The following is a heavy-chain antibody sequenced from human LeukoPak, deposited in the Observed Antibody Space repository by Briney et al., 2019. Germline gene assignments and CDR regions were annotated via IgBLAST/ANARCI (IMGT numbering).Heavy chain of an antibody. CDR2: IIPIFGTA. CDR1: GGTFIIYD. D-gene: IGHD5-24*01. J-gene: IGHJ4*01. Sequence: AAVTVSFWASGGTFIIYDFSWGRQAPGQGLEWVGGIIPIFGTANYAQKFQGRVTITAAESTSTAYMELSRLRSEHTAVYYCASRHGYNEPFDTWGHGTLVT. CDR3: ASRHGYNEPFDT. V-gene: IGHV1-69*01.